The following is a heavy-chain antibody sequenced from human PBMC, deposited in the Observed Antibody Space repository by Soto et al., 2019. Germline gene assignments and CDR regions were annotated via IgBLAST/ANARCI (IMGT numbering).Heavy chain of an antibody. CDR3: AKPRKEQQPIIKLEC. J-gene: IGHJ4*02. CDR2: ISGSGGSR. D-gene: IGHD6-13*01. CDR1: GFNVSSYA. Sequence: GSLRLSCSASGFNVSSYAMSWVRQAPGKGLEWGSSISGSGGSRYYADSVKGRFTISRDNSKNTLCLQMNSLRAEDTAAYYCAKPRKEQQPIIKLECWGQGTLVTVSS. V-gene: IGHV3-23*01.